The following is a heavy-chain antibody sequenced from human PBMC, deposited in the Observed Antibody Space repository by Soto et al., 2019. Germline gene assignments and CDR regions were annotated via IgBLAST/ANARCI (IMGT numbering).Heavy chain of an antibody. V-gene: IGHV1-69*13. Sequence: SVKVSCKASGGTFSSYAISWVRQAPGQGLEWMGGIIPIFGTANYAQKFQGRVTITADESTSTAYMELSSLRSEDTAVYYCARSASYYDFWSGYRPYYFDYWGQGTLVTVSS. CDR2: IIPIFGTA. CDR1: GGTFSSYA. CDR3: ARSASYYDFWSGYRPYYFDY. J-gene: IGHJ4*02. D-gene: IGHD3-3*01.